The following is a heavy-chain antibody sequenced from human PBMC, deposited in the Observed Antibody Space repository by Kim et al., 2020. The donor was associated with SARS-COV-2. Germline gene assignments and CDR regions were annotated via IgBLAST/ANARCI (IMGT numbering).Heavy chain of an antibody. V-gene: IGHV3-23*01. CDR2: ISGSGGST. CDR1: GFTFSSYA. CDR3: AKGVLRGHDSYGFGVDYYYGMDV. Sequence: GGSLRLSCAASGFTFSSYAMSWVRQAPGKGLEWVSAISGSGGSTYYADSVKGRFTISRDNSKNTLYLQMNSLRAEDTAVYYCAKGVLRGHDSYGFGVDYYYGMDVWGQGTTVTVSS. J-gene: IGHJ6*02. D-gene: IGHD5-18*01.